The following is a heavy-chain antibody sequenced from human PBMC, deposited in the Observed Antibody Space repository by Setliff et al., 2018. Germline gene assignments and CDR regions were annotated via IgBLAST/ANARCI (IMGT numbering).Heavy chain of an antibody. CDR3: ARVASIMILVDIFFPNDAFDI. D-gene: IGHD3-22*01. J-gene: IGHJ3*02. Sequence: SGGSLRLSCAASGFTFSDYNMNWVRQAPGKGLEWLSYISSSSGTIFYADSVKGRFSISRDSAKSSLFLQMNSLRGEDTAVYYCARVASIMILVDIFFPNDAFDIWGQGTMVTVSS. CDR1: GFTFSDYN. V-gene: IGHV3-48*01. CDR2: ISSSSGTI.